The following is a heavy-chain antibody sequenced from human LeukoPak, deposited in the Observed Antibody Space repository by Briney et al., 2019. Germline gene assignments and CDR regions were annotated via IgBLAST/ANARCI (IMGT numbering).Heavy chain of an antibody. D-gene: IGHD3-10*01. CDR3: ARVGYYYGSGSWYYFDY. V-gene: IGHV3-30*04. Sequence: GGSLRLSCAASGFTFSSYAMHWVRQAPGKGLEWVALILYDGSSKYYADSVKGRFTISRDNAKNSLYLQMNSLRAEDTAVYYCARVGYYYGSGSWYYFDYWGQGTLVTVSS. J-gene: IGHJ4*02. CDR2: ILYDGSSK. CDR1: GFTFSSYA.